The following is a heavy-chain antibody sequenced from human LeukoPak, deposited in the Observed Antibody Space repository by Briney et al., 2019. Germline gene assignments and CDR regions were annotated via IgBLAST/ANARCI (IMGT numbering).Heavy chain of an antibody. V-gene: IGHV3-30-3*01. Sequence: GRSLRLSCTASGFTFNTYAMHWVRQTPGMGLEWVAVISHDGINIYYLDSVKGRFTISRDNSNNTLYLQITSLRPEDTAVYYCVRVPARASSAFYYFDYWGQGTLVTVSS. CDR1: GFTFNTYA. CDR2: ISHDGINI. CDR3: VRVPARASSAFYYFDY. D-gene: IGHD3-22*01. J-gene: IGHJ4*02.